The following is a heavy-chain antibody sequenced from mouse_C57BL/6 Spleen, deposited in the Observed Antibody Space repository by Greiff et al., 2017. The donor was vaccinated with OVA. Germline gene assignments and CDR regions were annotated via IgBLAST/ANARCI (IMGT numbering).Heavy chain of an antibody. CDR1: GYTFTDYE. CDR3: TRSGTYWYFDV. Sequence: QVQLQQSGAELVRPGASVTLSCKASGYTFTDYEMHWVKQTPVHGLEWIGAIDPETGGTAYNQKFKGKAILTADKSSSTAYMELRSLKSEDYAVDYCTRSGTYWYFDVWGTGTTGTVSA. V-gene: IGHV1-15*01. CDR2: IDPETGGT. J-gene: IGHJ1*03. D-gene: IGHD4-1*01.